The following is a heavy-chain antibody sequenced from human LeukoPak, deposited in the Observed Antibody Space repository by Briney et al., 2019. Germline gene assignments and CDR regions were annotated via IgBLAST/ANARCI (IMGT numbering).Heavy chain of an antibody. CDR3: ATQTITLVVVISPFDY. D-gene: IGHD3-22*01. J-gene: IGHJ4*02. CDR2: IQDDGAKT. CDR1: GYTFNIYP. Sequence: GGSLTLSCAASGYTFNIYPMHCVRQAPGKGLEWVALIQDDGAKTNYADSVRGRFTISRDNSRSTVYLQMNSLKPDDTAVYYCATQTITLVVVISPFDYWGQGALVTVSS. V-gene: IGHV3-30*02.